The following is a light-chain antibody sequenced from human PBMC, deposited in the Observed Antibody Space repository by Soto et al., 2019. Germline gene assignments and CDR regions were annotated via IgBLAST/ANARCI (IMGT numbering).Light chain of an antibody. CDR2: KAS. V-gene: IGKV1-5*03. Sequence: DIQMTQSPSTLSASVGDRVTITCRASQSISSWLAWYQQKPGKAPKLLIYKASTLESGVPSRFSVSGSGTEFTLTIDSLQTDDFATYYCQQNSTYWTFGQGTKVEVK. CDR1: QSISSW. CDR3: QQNSTYWT. J-gene: IGKJ1*01.